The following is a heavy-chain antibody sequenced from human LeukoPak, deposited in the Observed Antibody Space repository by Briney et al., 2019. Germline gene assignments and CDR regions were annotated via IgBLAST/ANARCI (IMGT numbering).Heavy chain of an antibody. D-gene: IGHD6-19*01. CDR1: GGPFSGYY. V-gene: IGHV4-34*01. CDR3: ARHARIPVAPLDY. Sequence: ASETLSLTCAVYGGPFSGYYWSWIRQPPGKGLEWIGKINHSGSTNYNPSLKSRVTISVDTPKNQFSLKLSSVTAADTAVYYCARHARIPVAPLDYWGQGTLVTVSS. CDR2: INHSGST. J-gene: IGHJ4*02.